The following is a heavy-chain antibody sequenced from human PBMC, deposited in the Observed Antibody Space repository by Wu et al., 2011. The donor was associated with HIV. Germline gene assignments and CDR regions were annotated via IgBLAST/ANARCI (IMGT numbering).Heavy chain of an antibody. D-gene: IGHD2-21*02. J-gene: IGHJ4*02. V-gene: IGHV1-46*01. Sequence: QVQLVQSGAEVRKPGASVKVSCKASGYTFTDYYIHWVRQAPGQGLEWMGTINPSGGFTTTARKFRGRVTLTRDSSTRTAYMELDSLTSEDTAVYFCARGRGDWWPIEPFDYWGQGTLATVSS. CDR3: ARGRGDWWPIEPFDY. CDR2: INPSGGFT. CDR1: GYTFTDYY.